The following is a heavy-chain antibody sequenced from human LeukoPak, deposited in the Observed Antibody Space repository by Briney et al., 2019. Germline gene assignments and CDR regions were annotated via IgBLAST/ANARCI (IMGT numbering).Heavy chain of an antibody. D-gene: IGHD2-2*01. V-gene: IGHV4-59*08. CDR1: GGSTSSYY. Sequence: SETLSLTCTVSGGSTSSYYWSWIRQPPGKGLEWIGYIYYSGSTNYNPSLKSRVTIPVDTSKNQFSLKLSSVTAADTAVYYCARSIVVVPAAMQGYYYYYMDVWGKGTTVTVSS. CDR2: IYYSGST. J-gene: IGHJ6*03. CDR3: ARSIVVVPAAMQGYYYYYMDV.